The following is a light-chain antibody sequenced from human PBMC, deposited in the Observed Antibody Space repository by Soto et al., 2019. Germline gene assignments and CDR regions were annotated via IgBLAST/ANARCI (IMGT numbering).Light chain of an antibody. V-gene: IGKV1-5*03. CDR3: QHYSSFSRA. J-gene: IGKJ1*01. CDR1: QSISDR. Sequence: DLQMTQSPSTLSSSVGDRVTITCRASQSISDRLAWYQQRPGKAPKLLIYKASTLQSGVPSRFSGSGSGTEFTLTISSLQPDDFATYYCQHYSSFSRAFGQGTKVEIK. CDR2: KAS.